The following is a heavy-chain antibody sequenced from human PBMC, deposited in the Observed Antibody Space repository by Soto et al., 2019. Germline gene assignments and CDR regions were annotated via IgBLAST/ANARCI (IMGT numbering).Heavy chain of an antibody. Sequence: QVQLVQSGAEVKKPGSSVKGSCKASGGTFSSYTISLVRQAPGQGLEWMGRIIPILGIANYAQKFQGRVTITADKPTSTADIELSSLRSEDTAVYYCARAHTYYYDSSGYRGENCGQGTLVTVSS. CDR1: GGTFSSYT. CDR3: ARAHTYYYDSSGYRGEN. D-gene: IGHD3-22*01. CDR2: IIPILGIA. J-gene: IGHJ4*02. V-gene: IGHV1-69*02.